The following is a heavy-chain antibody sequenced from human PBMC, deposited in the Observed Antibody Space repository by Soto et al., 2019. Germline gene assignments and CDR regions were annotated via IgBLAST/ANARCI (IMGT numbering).Heavy chain of an antibody. CDR3: AKDFFNDYSNYYYYGMDV. V-gene: IGHV3-23*01. J-gene: IGHJ6*02. CDR2: ISGSGGST. Sequence: GSLRLSCAASGFTFSSYAMSWVRQAPGKGLEWVSAISGSGGSTYYADSVKGRFTISRDNSKNTLYLQMNSLRAEDTAVYYCAKDFFNDYSNYYYYGMDVWGQGTTVTVSS. CDR1: GFTFSSYA. D-gene: IGHD4-4*01.